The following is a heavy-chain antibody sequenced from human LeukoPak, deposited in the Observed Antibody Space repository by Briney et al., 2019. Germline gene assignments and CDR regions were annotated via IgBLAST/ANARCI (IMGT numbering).Heavy chain of an antibody. J-gene: IGHJ4*02. Sequence: PSETLCLTCTVSGGSISSFYWSWIRQPPGKGLEWIGNIYNSGSTNYNPSLKSRVTISADTSKNQFSLKLSSVTAADTAVYFCARTPGEWGQGTLVTVSS. CDR3: ARTPGE. CDR2: IYNSGST. V-gene: IGHV4-59*01. D-gene: IGHD2-21*01. CDR1: GGSISSFY.